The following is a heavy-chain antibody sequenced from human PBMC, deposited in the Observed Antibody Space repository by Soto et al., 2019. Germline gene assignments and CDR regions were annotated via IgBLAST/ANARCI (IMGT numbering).Heavy chain of an antibody. CDR1: GFTFINYA. CDR3: ATDVYASAPIPCSDT. Sequence: PWGCLRLSCDASGFTFINYAMSWVRQAPGKGLAWVSGIDDSGARTYYADSMKGRFSISRDNSKNTLYLQMPRLRVADTSVYYCATDVYASAPIPCSDTWGKGTGVTVS. CDR2: IDDSGART. V-gene: IGHV3-23*01. D-gene: IGHD2-21*01. J-gene: IGHJ5*02.